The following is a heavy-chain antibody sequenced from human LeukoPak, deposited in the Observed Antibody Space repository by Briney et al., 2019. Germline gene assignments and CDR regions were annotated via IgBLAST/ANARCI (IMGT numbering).Heavy chain of an antibody. CDR2: INHSGST. V-gene: IGHV4-34*01. Sequence: SETLSLTCAVYGGSFSGYYWSWIRQPPGKGLEWIGEINHSGSTNYDPSLKSRVTISVDTSKNQFSLKLSSVTAADTAVYYCARALRVVVARYYDYMDVWGKGTTVTVSS. CDR3: ARALRVVVARYYDYMDV. CDR1: GGSFSGYY. J-gene: IGHJ6*03. D-gene: IGHD2-15*01.